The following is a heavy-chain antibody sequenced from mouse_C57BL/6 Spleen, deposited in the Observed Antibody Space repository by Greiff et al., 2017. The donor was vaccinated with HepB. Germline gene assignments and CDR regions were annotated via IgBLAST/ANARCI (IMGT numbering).Heavy chain of an antibody. CDR1: GYTFTSYW. CDR2: IDPSDSYT. J-gene: IGHJ2*01. CDR3: ARSGAVGYYFDY. D-gene: IGHD1-1*01. Sequence: VKLQQPGAELVMPGASVKLSCKASGYTFTSYWMHWVKQRPGQGLEWIGEIDPSDSYTNYNQKFKGKSTLTVDKSSSTAYMQLSSLTSEDSAVYYCARSGAVGYYFDYWGQGTTLTVSS. V-gene: IGHV1-69*01.